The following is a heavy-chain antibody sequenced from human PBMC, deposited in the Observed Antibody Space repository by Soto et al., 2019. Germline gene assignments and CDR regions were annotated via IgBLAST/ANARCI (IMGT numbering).Heavy chain of an antibody. CDR3: ARQIASSWDSFDY. Sequence: PSETLSLTCAVYGGSFSGYYWSWIRQPPGKGLEWIGEINHSGSTNYNPSLKSRVTISVDTSKNQFSLKLSSVTAADTAVYYCARQIASSWDSFDYWGQGALVTVSS. CDR2: INHSGST. CDR1: GGSFSGYY. D-gene: IGHD6-13*01. V-gene: IGHV4-34*01. J-gene: IGHJ4*02.